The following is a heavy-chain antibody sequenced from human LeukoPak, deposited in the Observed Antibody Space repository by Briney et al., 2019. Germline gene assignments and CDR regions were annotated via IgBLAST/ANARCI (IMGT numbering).Heavy chain of an antibody. Sequence: ASVKVSCKASGYTFTSYDINWVRQATGQGLEWMGWMNPNSGNTGYAQKFQGRVTMTRNTSISTAYMELSRQRSEDTAVYYCARAAAGRLYYYYYMDVWGKGTTVTVSS. CDR2: MNPNSGNT. CDR1: GYTFTSYD. D-gene: IGHD6-13*01. J-gene: IGHJ6*03. V-gene: IGHV1-8*01. CDR3: ARAAAGRLYYYYYMDV.